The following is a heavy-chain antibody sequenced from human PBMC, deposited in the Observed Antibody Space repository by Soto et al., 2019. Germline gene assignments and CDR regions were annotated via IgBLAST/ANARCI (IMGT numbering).Heavy chain of an antibody. CDR2: IYSSENT. V-gene: IGHV4-39*02. CDR1: GDSVSTNSYS. D-gene: IGHD2-2*03. CDR3: ATLNGYCISTNCHGYYAMAV. Sequence: QLQLQESGPGLVKPSETLSLTCTVSGDSVSTNSYSWGWIRQSPGKGLEWIGTIYSSENTYYNPSPRSRVTTSVATSTNDFSLRLSSVTAADPAVYYCATLNGYCISTNCHGYYAMAVWGQGTTVTVSS. J-gene: IGHJ6*02.